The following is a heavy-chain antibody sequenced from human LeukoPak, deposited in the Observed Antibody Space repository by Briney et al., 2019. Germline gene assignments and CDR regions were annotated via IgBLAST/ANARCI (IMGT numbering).Heavy chain of an antibody. CDR3: ARELYCSGGSCYPYYFDY. CDR2: ISAYNGNT. V-gene: IGHV1-18*01. Sequence: ASVKVSCKASGYTFTSYGISWVRQAPGQGPEWMGWISAYNGNTNYAQKLQGRATMTTDTSTSTAYMELRSLRSDDTAVYYCARELYCSGGSCYPYYFDYWGQGTLVTVSS. D-gene: IGHD2-15*01. CDR1: GYTFTSYG. J-gene: IGHJ4*02.